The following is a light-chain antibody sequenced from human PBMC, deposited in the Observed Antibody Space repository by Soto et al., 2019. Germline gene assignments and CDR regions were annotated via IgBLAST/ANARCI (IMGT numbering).Light chain of an antibody. CDR3: QQHGTSTYT. CDR2: AAS. CDR1: QSVGSD. Sequence: EIVMTQSPATLSVSPGERATLSCRASQSVGSDLAWYQQKPGQAPRLLIYAASTRATGVPARFSGSGSGTEFTLTISSLQTEDFVVYYCQQHGTSTYTFGQGT. J-gene: IGKJ2*01. V-gene: IGKV3-15*01.